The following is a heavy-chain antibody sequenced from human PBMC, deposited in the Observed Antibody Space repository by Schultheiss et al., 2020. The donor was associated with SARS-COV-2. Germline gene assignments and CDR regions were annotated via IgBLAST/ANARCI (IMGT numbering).Heavy chain of an antibody. CDR1: GFTFSNYA. J-gene: IGHJ5*02. CDR2: ISSSSSYI. Sequence: GGSLRLSCAASGFTFSNYAMSWIRQAPGKGLEWVSSISSSSSYIYYADSVKGRFTISRDNAKNSLYLQMNSLRAEDTAVYYCARGSEGFDPWGQGTLVTVSS. V-gene: IGHV3-21*01. CDR3: ARGSEGFDP.